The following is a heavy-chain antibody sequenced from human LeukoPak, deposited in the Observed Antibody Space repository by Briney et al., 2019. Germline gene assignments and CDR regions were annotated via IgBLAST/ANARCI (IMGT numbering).Heavy chain of an antibody. CDR2: IYYSGNT. V-gene: IGHV4-30-4*01. CDR3: ARHARDTSDYFDH. D-gene: IGHD3-22*01. CDR1: GGSISSGNDY. J-gene: IGHJ4*02. Sequence: SETLSLTCTVSGGSISSGNDYWSWIRRPPGKGLEWIGYIYYSGNTYYNPSLKSRVTISVDTSKTEFYLTLSSVAAADTAVYYCARHARDTSDYFDHWGQGTLVTVSS.